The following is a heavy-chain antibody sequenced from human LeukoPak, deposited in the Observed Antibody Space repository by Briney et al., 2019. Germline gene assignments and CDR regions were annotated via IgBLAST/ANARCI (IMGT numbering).Heavy chain of an antibody. Sequence: PGGSLRLSCAASGFTFSSYWMHWVRQAPGKGLVWVSRINSDGSSTSYADSVKGRFTISRDNAKNTLYLQMNSLRAEDTAVYYCARARGIAANYSDYWGQGTLVTVSS. CDR1: GFTFSSYW. J-gene: IGHJ4*02. CDR3: ARARGIAANYSDY. D-gene: IGHD6-13*01. CDR2: INSDGSST. V-gene: IGHV3-74*01.